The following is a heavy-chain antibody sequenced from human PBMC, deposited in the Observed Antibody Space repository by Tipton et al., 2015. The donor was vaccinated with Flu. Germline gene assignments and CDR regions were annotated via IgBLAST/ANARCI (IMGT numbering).Heavy chain of an antibody. Sequence: LSCTVSGGSISSGGYYWSWIRQHPGKGLEWIGCIYYSGSTHYNPSLKSRVTISVDTSKNHFSLKLSSVTAADTAVYYCASYSSSYFDYWGQGTLVTVSS. CDR2: IYYSGST. D-gene: IGHD6-6*01. CDR3: ASYSSSYFDY. J-gene: IGHJ4*02. CDR1: GGSISSGGYY. V-gene: IGHV4-31*03.